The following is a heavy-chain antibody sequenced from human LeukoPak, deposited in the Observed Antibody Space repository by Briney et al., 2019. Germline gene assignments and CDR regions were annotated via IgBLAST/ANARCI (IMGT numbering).Heavy chain of an antibody. CDR3: ARDRIVLGREYYGMDV. CDR2: INDYKGNT. D-gene: IGHD2-21*01. V-gene: IGHV1-18*01. Sequence: ASVKVSCKASGYTFSPYGISWVRQAPGQGLEWMGWINDYKGNTKYAEKFQDRVTMTTDTSTSTAYMELRSLRSDDTAVYYCARDRIVLGREYYGMDVWGQGTTVTVSS. CDR1: GYTFSPYG. J-gene: IGHJ6*02.